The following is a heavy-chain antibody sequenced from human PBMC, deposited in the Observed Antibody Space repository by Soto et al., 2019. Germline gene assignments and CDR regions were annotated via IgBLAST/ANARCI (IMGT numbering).Heavy chain of an antibody. V-gene: IGHV1-18*04. CDR1: GYNFLNYG. D-gene: IGHD3-10*01. CDR3: ARDHGGATMALLY. Sequence: ASVKVSCKTSGYNFLNYGMSWVRQAPGQGPEWMGWISVYHGNTIYAQNFQGRVTMTTDTSTSTAYMELTSLRSDDTGVYYCARDHGGATMALLYWGQGTLVTVAS. J-gene: IGHJ4*02. CDR2: ISVYHGNT.